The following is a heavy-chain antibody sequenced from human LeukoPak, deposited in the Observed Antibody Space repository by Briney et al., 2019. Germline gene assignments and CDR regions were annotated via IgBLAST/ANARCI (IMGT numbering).Heavy chain of an antibody. CDR2: IYYSGST. CDR3: ARAVGSYDSSGIAFDI. V-gene: IGHV4-59*01. D-gene: IGHD3-22*01. CDR1: GGSISSYY. Sequence: PSETLSLTCTVSGGSISSYYWSWIRQPPGKGLEWIGYIYYSGSTNYNPSLKSRVTISVDTSKNQFSLKLSSVTAADTAVYYCARAVGSYDSSGIAFDIWGQGTMVTVSS. J-gene: IGHJ3*02.